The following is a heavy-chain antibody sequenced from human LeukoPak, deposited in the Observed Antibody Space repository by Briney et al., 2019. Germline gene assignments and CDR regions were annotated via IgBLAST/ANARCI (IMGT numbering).Heavy chain of an antibody. V-gene: IGHV3-21*01. CDR3: ARAQNGYCSGGSCSYFDY. Sequence: GGSLRLSCAASGFTFSSYSMNWVRQAPGKGLEWVSSISSSSYIYYADSVKGRFTISRDNAKNSLYLQMNSLRAEDTAVYYCARAQNGYCSGGSCSYFDYWGQGTLVTVSS. CDR1: GFTFSSYS. D-gene: IGHD2-15*01. J-gene: IGHJ4*02. CDR2: ISSSSYI.